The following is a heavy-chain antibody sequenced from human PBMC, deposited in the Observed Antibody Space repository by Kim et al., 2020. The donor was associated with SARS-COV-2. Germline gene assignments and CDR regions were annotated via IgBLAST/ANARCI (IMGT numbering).Heavy chain of an antibody. D-gene: IGHD2-2*01. CDR2: ISSSSRYI. Sequence: GGSLRLSCAASGFTFSSYSMNWVRQAPGKGLEWVSSISSSSRYIYYADSVKGRFTISRDNAKNSLYLQMNSLRAEDTAVYYCARDRFVGVVVPAANNWFDPWGQGTLVTVSS. CDR3: ARDRFVGVVVPAANNWFDP. V-gene: IGHV3-21*01. J-gene: IGHJ5*02. CDR1: GFTFSSYS.